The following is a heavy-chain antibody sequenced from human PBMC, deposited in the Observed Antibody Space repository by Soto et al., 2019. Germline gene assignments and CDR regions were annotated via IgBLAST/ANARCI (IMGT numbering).Heavy chain of an antibody. D-gene: IGHD3-16*01. J-gene: IGHJ6*02. CDR1: GGTFSSYA. CDR2: IIPIFGTA. CDR3: ASEGTMITFGGEYYGMDV. V-gene: IGHV1-69*01. Sequence: QVQLVQSGAEVKKPGSSVKVSCKASGGTFSSYAISWVRQAPGQGLEWMGGIIPIFGTANYAQKFQGRVTITADESTSTAYMELSSLRSEGTAVYYCASEGTMITFGGEYYGMDVWGQGTTVTVSS.